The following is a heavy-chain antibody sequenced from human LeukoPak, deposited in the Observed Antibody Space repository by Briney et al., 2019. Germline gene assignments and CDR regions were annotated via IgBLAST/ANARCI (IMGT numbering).Heavy chain of an antibody. CDR3: ARAAGPNYYDSSGYPSPRYYYYMDV. J-gene: IGHJ6*03. V-gene: IGHV1-8*03. CDR2: MSPNSGNT. Sequence: ASVKVSCKASGYTFTSYDINRVRQATGQGLEWMGWMSPNSGNTGYAKKFQGRVTITRNTSRSTAYMDLGSLRSEDTAVYYCARAAGPNYYDSSGYPSPRYYYYMDVWGKGTTITVSS. D-gene: IGHD3-22*01. CDR1: GYTFTSYD.